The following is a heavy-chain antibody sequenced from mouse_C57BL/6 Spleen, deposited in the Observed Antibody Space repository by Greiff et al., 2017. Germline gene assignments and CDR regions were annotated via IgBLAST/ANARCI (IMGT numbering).Heavy chain of an antibody. CDR1: GYTFTSYW. D-gene: IGHD2-5*01. CDR2: INPSSGYT. J-gene: IGHJ4*01. CDR3: ARYYSNYDYAMDY. Sequence: VQLQQSGAELAKPGASVKLSCKASGYTFTSYWMHWVKQRPGQGLEWIGYINPSSGYTKYNQKFKDKATLTADKSSSTAYMQLSSLTYEDSAVYYCARYYSNYDYAMDYGGQGTSVTVAS. V-gene: IGHV1-7*01.